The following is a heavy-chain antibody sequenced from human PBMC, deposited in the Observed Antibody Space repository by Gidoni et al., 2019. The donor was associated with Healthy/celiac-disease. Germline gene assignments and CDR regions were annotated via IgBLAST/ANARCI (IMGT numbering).Heavy chain of an antibody. Sequence: EVQLLESGGGLVQPGGSLRLSCAASGFTFSSYAMSWVRQAPGKGLEWVSAISGSGGSTYYADSVKGRFTISRDNSKNTLYLQMNSLRAEDTAVYYCAKARGRDGYNMEYYFDYWGQGTLVTVSS. CDR1: GFTFSSYA. CDR3: AKARGRDGYNMEYYFDY. CDR2: ISGSGGST. D-gene: IGHD5-12*01. V-gene: IGHV3-23*01. J-gene: IGHJ4*02.